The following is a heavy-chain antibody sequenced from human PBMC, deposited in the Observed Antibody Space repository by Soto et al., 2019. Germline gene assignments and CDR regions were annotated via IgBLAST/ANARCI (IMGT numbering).Heavy chain of an antibody. CDR2: INAGNGNT. CDR1: GYTFTSYA. CDR3: ARDPIEYSSSSFPNWFDP. D-gene: IGHD6-6*01. Sequence: QVQLVQSGAEVKKPGASVKVSCKASGYTFTSYAMHWVRQAPGQRLEWMGWINAGNGNTKYSQKFQGRVTITRDTSASTAYMELSSLRSEDTAVYYCARDPIEYSSSSFPNWFDPWGQGPLVTVSS. J-gene: IGHJ5*02. V-gene: IGHV1-3*01.